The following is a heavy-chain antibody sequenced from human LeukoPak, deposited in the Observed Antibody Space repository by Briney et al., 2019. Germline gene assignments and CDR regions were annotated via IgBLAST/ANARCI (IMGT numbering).Heavy chain of an antibody. CDR3: ARKIAVAGTISYYFDY. V-gene: IGHV4-39*01. CDR2: IYYSGST. J-gene: IGHJ4*02. Sequence: SETLSLTCTVSGGSISSSSYYWGWIRQPPGKGLEWIGSIYYSGSTYYNPSLKSRVTISVDTSKNQFSLKLSSVTAADTAVYYCARKIAVAGTISYYFDYRGQGTLVTVSS. CDR1: GGSISSSSYY. D-gene: IGHD6-19*01.